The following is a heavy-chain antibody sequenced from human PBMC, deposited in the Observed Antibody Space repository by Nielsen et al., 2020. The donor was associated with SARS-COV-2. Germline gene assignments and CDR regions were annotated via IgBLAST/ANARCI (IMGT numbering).Heavy chain of an antibody. Sequence: GGSLRLSCAASGFTFSSYDMHWVRQATGKGLEWVSAIGTAGDTYYPGSVKGRFTISRENAKNSLYLQMSSLRAGDTAVYYCARGGLRGDYYYGMDVWGQGTTVTVSS. V-gene: IGHV3-13*01. CDR1: GFTFSSYD. J-gene: IGHJ6*02. CDR3: ARGGLRGDYYYGMDV. CDR2: IGTAGDT. D-gene: IGHD3-10*01.